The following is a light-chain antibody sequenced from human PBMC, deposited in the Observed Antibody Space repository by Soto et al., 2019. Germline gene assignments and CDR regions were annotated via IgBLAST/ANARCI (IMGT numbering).Light chain of an antibody. CDR3: QQLHSYPRT. J-gene: IGKJ1*01. Sequence: DIQLTQSPSFLSASVGDRVTITCRASRDISSFLAWYQQKPGKAPNLLIYAASTLQSGVPSRFSGSGSGTDFTLTISSLQPEDFATYYCQQLHSYPRTFGQGTKVEI. CDR2: AAS. CDR1: RDISSF. V-gene: IGKV1-9*01.